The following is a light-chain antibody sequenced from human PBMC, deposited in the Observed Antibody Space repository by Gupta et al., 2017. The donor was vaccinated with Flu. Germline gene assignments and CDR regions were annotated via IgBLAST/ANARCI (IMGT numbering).Light chain of an antibody. CDR2: AAF. Sequence: PSSLSASVGDRVTITCRASQSISSYLNWYQQKPGKAPKFLIQAAFSLQSGVPSRFSGSGSGTDFTLTISSLQPEDFATYYCQQSYSTPLTFGGGTKVEIK. J-gene: IGKJ4*01. CDR1: QSISSY. CDR3: QQSYSTPLT. V-gene: IGKV1-39*01.